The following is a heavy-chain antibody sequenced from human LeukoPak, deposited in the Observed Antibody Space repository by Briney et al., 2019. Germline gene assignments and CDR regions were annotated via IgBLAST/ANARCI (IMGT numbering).Heavy chain of an antibody. CDR1: GGSISSYY. CDR2: IYYSGST. CDR3: ARRSAAAPGTFDY. D-gene: IGHD6-13*01. J-gene: IGHJ4*02. V-gene: IGHV4-59*08. Sequence: PSETLPLTCTVSGGSISSYYWSWIRQPPGKGLEWIGYIYYSGSTNYNPSLKSRVTISVDTSKNQFSLKLSSVAAADTAVYYCARRSAAAPGTFDYWGQGTLDTVSS.